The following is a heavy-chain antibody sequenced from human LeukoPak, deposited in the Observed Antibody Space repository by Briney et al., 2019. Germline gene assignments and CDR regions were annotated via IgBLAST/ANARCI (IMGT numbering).Heavy chain of an antibody. V-gene: IGHV4-38-2*02. Sequence: SETLSLTCTVSGYSISSGYYWGWIRQPPGKGLEWIGSIYHSGSTYFNPSLESRVTISVDTSKNQFSLKLSSVTAADTAVYYCARGHFEVPFDYWGQGTLVTVSS. CDR1: GYSISSGYY. CDR3: ARGHFEVPFDY. J-gene: IGHJ4*02. CDR2: IYHSGST.